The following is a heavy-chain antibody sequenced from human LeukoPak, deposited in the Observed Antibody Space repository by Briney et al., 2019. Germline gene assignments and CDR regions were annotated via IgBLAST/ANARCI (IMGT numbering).Heavy chain of an antibody. CDR1: GFTFRSYS. V-gene: IGHV3-48*01. CDR3: ARDHHRRLYDSQARDTFDI. Sequence: PGGSLRLSCAASGFTFRSYSINWVRQAPGKGLEWVSYISSSSSTMYYADSVKGRFSISRDNARNSLYLQMNSLRAKDTAVYYCARDHHRRLYDSQARDTFDIWGQGTMVTVSS. D-gene: IGHD3-22*01. J-gene: IGHJ3*02. CDR2: ISSSSSTM.